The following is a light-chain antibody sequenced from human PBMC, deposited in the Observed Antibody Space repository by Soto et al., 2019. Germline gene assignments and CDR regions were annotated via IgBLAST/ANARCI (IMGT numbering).Light chain of an antibody. CDR2: EVS. V-gene: IGLV2-8*01. CDR1: SSDVGDYNY. J-gene: IGLJ3*02. Sequence: QLVLTQLPSASGSPGQSVTISCTGTSSDVGDYNYVSWYQQHPGKAPKLMIYEVSKRPSGVPDRFSGSKSGNTASLTVSGLQAEDEADYYCSSYAGSNNWVFGGGTKLTVL. CDR3: SSYAGSNNWV.